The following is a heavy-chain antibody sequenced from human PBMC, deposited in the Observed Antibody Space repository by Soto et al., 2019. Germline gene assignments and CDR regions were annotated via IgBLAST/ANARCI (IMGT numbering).Heavy chain of an antibody. CDR3: AREVGATRDYCYCMDV. J-gene: IGHJ6*02. Sequence: ASVKVSCKASGYTFTSYAMHWVRQAPGQRLAWMGWINAGNGNKKYSQKFQGRVTITRDTSASTAYMELSSLRSEDTAMYYCAREVGATRDYCYCMDVWGQGTTVTVSS. V-gene: IGHV1-3*01. CDR1: GYTFTSYA. D-gene: IGHD1-26*01. CDR2: INAGNGNK.